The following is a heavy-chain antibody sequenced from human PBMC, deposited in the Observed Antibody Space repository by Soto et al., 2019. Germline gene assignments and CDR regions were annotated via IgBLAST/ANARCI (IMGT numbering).Heavy chain of an antibody. J-gene: IGHJ4*02. CDR1: GVDFSNYG. D-gene: IGHD3-22*01. CDR2: ISSDGTKK. Sequence: QVRLVESGGHMIHPGRSLRLSCVVSGVDFSNYGIHWVRQAPGEGLEWVAVISSDGTKKSYIDSVKGRFNISRDNSRSTVFLQMNSLRREDTAMYYCVKDGGAVKYNYNSRGDSWGQGTQVTVSS. V-gene: IGHV3-30*18. CDR3: VKDGGAVKYNYNSRGDS.